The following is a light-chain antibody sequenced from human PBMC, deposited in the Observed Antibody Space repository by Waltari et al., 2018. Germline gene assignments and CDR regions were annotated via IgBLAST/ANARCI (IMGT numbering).Light chain of an antibody. CDR2: GAS. J-gene: IGKJ4*01. Sequence: QSPGTLSLSPGERATLSCRASQTVRTTYLAWYQQKPGQAPTLLIYGASSRATGIPDRFSGSGSGTDFSLTISSLEPEDFAVYYCQQYDISPLTFGGGTKVEIK. CDR1: QTVRTTY. V-gene: IGKV3-20*01. CDR3: QQYDISPLT.